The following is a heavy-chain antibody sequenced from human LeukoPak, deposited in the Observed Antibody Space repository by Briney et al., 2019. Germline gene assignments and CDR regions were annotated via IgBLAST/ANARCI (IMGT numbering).Heavy chain of an antibody. CDR2: IYTSGST. J-gene: IGHJ6*02. V-gene: IGHV4-4*07. CDR3: ARDQLYDFWSGYPATSSYYYGMDV. D-gene: IGHD3-3*01. Sequence: SETLSLTCIVSGGSISSYYWSWIRQPAGKGLEWIGRIYTSGSTNYNPSLKSRVTMSVDTSKNQFSLKLSSVTAADTAVYYCARDQLYDFWSGYPATSSYYYGMDVWGQGTTVTVSS. CDR1: GGSISSYY.